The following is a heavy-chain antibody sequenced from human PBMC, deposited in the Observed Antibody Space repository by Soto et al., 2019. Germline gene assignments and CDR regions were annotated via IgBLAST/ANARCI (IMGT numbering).Heavy chain of an antibody. V-gene: IGHV3-30-3*01. CDR3: ARGKRYDSSAYYTY. CDR2: ISYDGGNK. Sequence: QVQLVESGGGVVQPGRSLRLSCAASGFTFRSYAIHWVRQAPGKGLEWVAVISYDGGNKYYADSVKGRFTISRDTSKNTLYLQIHSIRPVATAVYYCARGKRYDSSAYYTYWGQGTLLTVST. J-gene: IGHJ4*02. CDR1: GFTFRSYA. D-gene: IGHD3-22*01.